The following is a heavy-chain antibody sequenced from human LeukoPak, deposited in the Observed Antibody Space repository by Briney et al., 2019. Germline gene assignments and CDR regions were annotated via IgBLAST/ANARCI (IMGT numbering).Heavy chain of an antibody. CDR2: IYYSGST. V-gene: IGHV4-59*08. CDR3: ARRRADNTGDPFDY. Sequence: SETLSLTCTVSGGSISSYYWSWIRQPPGKGLEWIGYIYYSGSTNYNPSLESRVTMSVDTSKNQFSLKLSSVTAADTAIYFCARRRADNTGDPFDYWGQGTLVTVSS. D-gene: IGHD2-21*01. CDR1: GGSISSYY. J-gene: IGHJ4*02.